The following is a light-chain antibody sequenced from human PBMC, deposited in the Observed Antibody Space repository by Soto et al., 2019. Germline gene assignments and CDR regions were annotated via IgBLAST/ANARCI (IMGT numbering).Light chain of an antibody. Sequence: IVLTQSPGTLSLSPGERATLSCRASQSVSSNLAWYQQKPGQAPRLLVYGASTRATGIPARFRGSGSGTDLTLTISSLQSEDFAVYYCQQYNQWPPWTFGQGTKVDI. J-gene: IGKJ1*01. CDR3: QQYNQWPPWT. CDR1: QSVSSN. V-gene: IGKV3-15*01. CDR2: GAS.